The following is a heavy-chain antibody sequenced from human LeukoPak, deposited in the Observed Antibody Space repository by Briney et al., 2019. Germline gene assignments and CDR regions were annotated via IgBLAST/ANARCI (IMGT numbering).Heavy chain of an antibody. CDR1: GVSISSGSYY. D-gene: IGHD2-15*01. J-gene: IGHJ6*03. V-gene: IGHV4-39*01. Sequence: SETLSLTCTVSGVSISSGSYYWGWIRQPPGKGLEWIGSIYYSGSTSYNPSFKSRVTISVDTSKNQFSLKLSSVSAADTAVYYCASPGRDCRGGSCYYDHFYYMDVWGRGTTITVSS. CDR3: ASPGRDCRGGSCYYDHFYYMDV. CDR2: IYYSGST.